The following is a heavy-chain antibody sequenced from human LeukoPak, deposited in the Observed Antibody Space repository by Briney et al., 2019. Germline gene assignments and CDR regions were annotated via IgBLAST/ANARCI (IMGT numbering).Heavy chain of an antibody. J-gene: IGHJ3*02. CDR3: ARVTWAFDI. CDR2: IYTSGST. Sequence: PSETLSLTCAVSGYSISSGYYWGWIRQPPGKGLEWIGSIYTSGSTNYNPSLKSRVTISVDTSKNQFSLKLSSVTAADTAVYYCARVTWAFDIWGQGTMVTVSS. V-gene: IGHV4-38-2*01. CDR1: GYSISSGYY.